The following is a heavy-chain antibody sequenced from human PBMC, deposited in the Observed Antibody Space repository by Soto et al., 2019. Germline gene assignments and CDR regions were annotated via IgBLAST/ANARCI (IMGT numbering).Heavy chain of an antibody. D-gene: IGHD3-22*01. CDR3: ARDLSRWITMIGLEIQY. CDR1: GFTFSNYA. J-gene: IGHJ4*02. V-gene: IGHV3-30-3*01. Sequence: GGSLRLSCAASGFTFSNYAMHWVRKSPGKGLELVAIISYDESKKYYAESVRGRFTISRDNSKNTLYLQMSSLRPDDTAVYYCARDLSRWITMIGLEIQYWGQGSLVTVST. CDR2: ISYDESKK.